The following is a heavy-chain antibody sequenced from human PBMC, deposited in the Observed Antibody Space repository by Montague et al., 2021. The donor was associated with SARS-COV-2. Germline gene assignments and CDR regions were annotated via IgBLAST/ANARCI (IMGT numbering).Heavy chain of an antibody. CDR1: RDSISSHNYF. Sequence: SETLSLTCTVSRDSISSHNYFWAWIRQPPGKGLEWIGEVNHSGGTNYNPSLKSRVTISVDTSKNQFSLKLNSLTAADTAVYYCTRVRQQLVRTYYLDYWGQGTLVTVSS. J-gene: IGHJ4*02. V-gene: IGHV4-39*07. CDR3: TRVRQQLVRTYYLDY. CDR2: VNHSGGT. D-gene: IGHD6-13*01.